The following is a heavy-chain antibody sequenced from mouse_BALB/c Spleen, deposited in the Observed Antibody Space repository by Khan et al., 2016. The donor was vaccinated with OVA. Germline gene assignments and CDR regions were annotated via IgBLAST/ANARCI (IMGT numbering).Heavy chain of an antibody. J-gene: IGHJ1*01. CDR3: ARRYYYGHWYFDV. CDR2: ISYSGST. CDR1: GYSITSDYA. D-gene: IGHD1-1*01. Sequence: EVQLQESGPGLVKPSQSLSLTCTVTGYSITSDYAWNWIRQLPGNKLEWTAYISYSGSTSYHPSLKSRVSITRDTSKNQFFLQLNSVTTEDTATYYCARRYYYGHWYFDVWGAGTTVTVSS. V-gene: IGHV3-2*02.